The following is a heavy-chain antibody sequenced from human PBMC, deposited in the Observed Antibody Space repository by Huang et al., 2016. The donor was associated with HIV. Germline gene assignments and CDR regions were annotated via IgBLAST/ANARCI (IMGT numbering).Heavy chain of an antibody. CDR1: GYTFDSYG. V-gene: IGHV1-18*04. CDR3: ARDATGYGTGWSTEFDY. J-gene: IGHJ4*02. Sequence: HVQLVQSGADVKKPGASVKVSCKASGYTFDSYGINWVRQAPGQGLEWMGWSGPNNGKTNHAQKLQGRVTMTTDTTPSTAYMELRILTSDDTAVYYCARDATGYGTGWSTEFDYWGQGTLVTVSS. D-gene: IGHD6-19*01. CDR2: SGPNNGKT.